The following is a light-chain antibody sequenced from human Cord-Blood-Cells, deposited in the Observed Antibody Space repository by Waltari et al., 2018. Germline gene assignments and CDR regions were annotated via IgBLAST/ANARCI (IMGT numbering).Light chain of an antibody. CDR1: SSDVGGYNY. CDR3: SSYTSSTWV. Sequence: QSALTQPASVSGSPGQSITISCTGTSSDVGGYNYVSWYQQHPGKAPKLMIYDVSKRPSGVSNRCSGSKSGNTASLTSSGLQAEDEADYYCSSYTSSTWVFGGGTKLTVL. J-gene: IGLJ3*02. CDR2: DVS. V-gene: IGLV2-14*01.